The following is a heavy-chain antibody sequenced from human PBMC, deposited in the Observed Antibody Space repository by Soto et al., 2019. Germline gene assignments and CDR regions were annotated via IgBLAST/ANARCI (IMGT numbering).Heavy chain of an antibody. Sequence: QVQLVESGGGVVQPGRSLRLSCAASGFTFSSYGMHWVRQAPGKGLEWVAVIWYDGSNKYYADSVKGRFTISRDNSKNTLYLQMNSLRAEDTAVYYCARDATRTDVFDYWGQGTLVTVSS. CDR1: GFTFSSYG. CDR2: IWYDGSNK. V-gene: IGHV3-33*01. CDR3: ARDATRTDVFDY. J-gene: IGHJ4*02. D-gene: IGHD2-15*01.